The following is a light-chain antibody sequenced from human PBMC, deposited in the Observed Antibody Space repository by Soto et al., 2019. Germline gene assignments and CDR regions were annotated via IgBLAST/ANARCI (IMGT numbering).Light chain of an antibody. Sequence: EIVMTQSPGTLSVSPGERATLSCRASQSVSVNLAWYQQKPGQAPRLLIYGVSTRATGIPARFSGSASGTEFTLTISSLQSEDFAVYYCQQYNDWPFTFGPGTKVDIK. CDR3: QQYNDWPFT. CDR2: GVS. V-gene: IGKV3-15*01. J-gene: IGKJ3*01. CDR1: QSVSVN.